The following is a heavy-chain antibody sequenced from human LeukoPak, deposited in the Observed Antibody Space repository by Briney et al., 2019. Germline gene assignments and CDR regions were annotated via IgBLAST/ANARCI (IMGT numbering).Heavy chain of an antibody. CDR1: GFTFSSYA. J-gene: IGHJ3*02. D-gene: IGHD3-22*01. V-gene: IGHV3-30-3*01. CDR3: ARALTPTYYYDSSGYNDAFDI. CDR2: ISYDGSNK. Sequence: GGSLRLSCAASGFTFSSYAMHWVRQAPGKGLEWVAVISYDGSNKYYADSVKGRFTISRDNSKNTLYLQMNSLRAEDTAVYYCARALTPTYYYDSSGYNDAFDIWGQGTMVTVSS.